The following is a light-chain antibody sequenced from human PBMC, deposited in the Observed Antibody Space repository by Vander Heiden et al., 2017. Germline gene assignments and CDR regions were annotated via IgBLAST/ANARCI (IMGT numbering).Light chain of an antibody. CDR1: QSVGSN. CDR2: RAS. Sequence: ETVMTQSPATLSVSPGERATLACRASQSVGSNVAWYQQNPGQAPRLLIYRASTRATGIPARFSGSGSGTEFTLTISSLQSEDFAIYYCQQYNNWPPYTFGQGTKLEIK. J-gene: IGKJ2*01. CDR3: QQYNNWPPYT. V-gene: IGKV3-15*01.